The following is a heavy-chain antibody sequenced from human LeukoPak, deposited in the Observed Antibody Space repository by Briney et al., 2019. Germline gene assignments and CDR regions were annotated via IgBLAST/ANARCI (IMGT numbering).Heavy chain of an antibody. CDR1: GFTFSTFW. J-gene: IGHJ4*02. CDR2: IKEDGSEK. D-gene: IGHD1-1*01. Sequence: GGSLRLSCAASGFTFSTFWMSWVRQAPGKGLEWVANIKEDGSEKYYVNSMEGRFTVSRDNAKNSLYLQMDSLRAEDTAVYYCARGGTFVSDYWGQGTLVTVSS. V-gene: IGHV3-7*01. CDR3: ARGGTFVSDY.